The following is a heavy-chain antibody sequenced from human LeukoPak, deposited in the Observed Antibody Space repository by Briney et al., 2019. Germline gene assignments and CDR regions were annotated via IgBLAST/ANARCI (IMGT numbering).Heavy chain of an antibody. CDR1: GGSFSSYY. V-gene: IGHV4-59*08. CDR3: ASIIAAADPHFDY. Sequence: SETLSLTCAVYGGSFSSYYWSWIRKPPGKGLEWIGYIYYSGSTNYNPSLKSRVTISVDTSKNQFSLKLSSVTAADTAVYYCASIIAAADPHFDYWGQGTLVTVSS. D-gene: IGHD6-13*01. CDR2: IYYSGST. J-gene: IGHJ4*02.